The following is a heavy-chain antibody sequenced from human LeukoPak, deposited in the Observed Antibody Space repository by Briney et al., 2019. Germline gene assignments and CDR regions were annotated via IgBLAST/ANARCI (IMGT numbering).Heavy chain of an antibody. CDR1: GITVSSNY. Sequence: PGGSLRLSCAASGITVSSNYMSWVRQAPGKGLEWVSVVASDGSTKYADSVKGRFAISRDNSKNTLYLQMNSLRAEGTGVYYCAKATVGGYEDWGQGTLVTVPS. D-gene: IGHD5-12*01. J-gene: IGHJ4*02. CDR2: VASDGST. CDR3: AKATVGGYED. V-gene: IGHV3-53*01.